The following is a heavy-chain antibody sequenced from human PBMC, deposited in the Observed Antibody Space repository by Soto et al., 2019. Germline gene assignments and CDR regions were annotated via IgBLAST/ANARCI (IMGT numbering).Heavy chain of an antibody. J-gene: IGHJ4*02. CDR3: ATATKGSTMVPY. CDR2: IIPIFGTA. CDR1: GGTFSSYA. V-gene: IGHV1-69*13. Sequence: EASVKVSCKASGGTFSSYAISWVRQAPGQGLEWMGGIIPIFGTANYAQKFQGRVTITADESTSTAYMELSSLRSEDTAVYYCATATKGSTMVPYWGQGTLVTVSS. D-gene: IGHD3-10*01.